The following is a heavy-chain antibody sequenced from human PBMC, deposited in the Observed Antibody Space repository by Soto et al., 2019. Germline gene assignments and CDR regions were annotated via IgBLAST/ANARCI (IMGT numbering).Heavy chain of an antibody. D-gene: IGHD6-13*01. CDR1: GYTFTSYD. CDR2: MNPNSGNT. Sequence: GASVKVSCKASGYTFTSYDINWVRQATGQGLEWMGWMNPNSGNTGYAQKFQGRVTMTRNTSISTAYMELSSLRSEDTAVYYCARGRFQSWSETPDFDYPGQATRVTVSS. J-gene: IGHJ4*02. CDR3: ARGRFQSWSETPDFDY. V-gene: IGHV1-8*01.